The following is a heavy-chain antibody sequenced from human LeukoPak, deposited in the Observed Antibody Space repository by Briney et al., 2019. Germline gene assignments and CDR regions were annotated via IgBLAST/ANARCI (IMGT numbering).Heavy chain of an antibody. CDR2: ISGSGGST. D-gene: IGHD2-15*01. CDR1: GFTFSSYA. CDR3: AKTHPYCSGGSCYPYYYYMDV. Sequence: PGGSLRLSCAASGFTFSSYAMSWVRQAPGKGLEWVSAISGSGGSTYYADSVKGRFTISRDNSKNTLYLQMNSLRAEDTAVYYCAKTHPYCSGGSCYPYYYYMDVWCKGTTVTVSS. J-gene: IGHJ6*03. V-gene: IGHV3-23*01.